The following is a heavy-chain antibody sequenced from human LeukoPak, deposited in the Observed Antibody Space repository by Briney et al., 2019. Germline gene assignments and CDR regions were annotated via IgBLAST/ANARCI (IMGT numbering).Heavy chain of an antibody. J-gene: IGHJ6*04. CDR1: GYSFTSYG. V-gene: IGHV1-18*04. CDR2: ISAYNGNT. D-gene: IGHD3-9*01. CDR3: ARETLYFDILTGYYGLYYYGMDV. Sequence: ASVKVSCKASGYSFTSYGISWVRQAPGQGLEWMGWISAYNGNTNYAQKLHGRVTMTTETSTSTAYMELRSLRSDDTAVYYCARETLYFDILTGYYGLYYYGMDVWGKGTTVTVSS.